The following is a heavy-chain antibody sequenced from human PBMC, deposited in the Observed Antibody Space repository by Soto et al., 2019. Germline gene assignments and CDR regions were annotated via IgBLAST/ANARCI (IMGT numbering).Heavy chain of an antibody. CDR3: AKGRPASYYYDSSGYGTQFDY. J-gene: IGHJ4*02. Sequence: PGGSLRLSCGASGFTSISYAMSWVRPAPGKGLEWVSAISGSGGSTYYADSVKGRFTIPRDNSKNTLYLQMNSLRAEDTAVYYCAKGRPASYYYDSSGYGTQFDYWGQGTLVTVSS. D-gene: IGHD3-22*01. CDR2: ISGSGGST. V-gene: IGHV3-23*01. CDR1: GFTSISYA.